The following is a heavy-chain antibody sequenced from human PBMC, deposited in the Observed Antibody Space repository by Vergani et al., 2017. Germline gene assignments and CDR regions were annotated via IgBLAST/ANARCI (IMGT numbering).Heavy chain of an antibody. CDR2: VSTSSSYI. V-gene: IGHV3-21*01. CDR1: EFSFSSYS. J-gene: IGHJ2*01. CDR3: ARGGAFWSDWYFDI. D-gene: IGHD3-3*01. Sequence: EVQLMESGGGLVKPGGSLRLSCAASEFSFSSYSMNWVRRAPGKGLEWVSSVSTSSSYIYYADSVRGRFTISRDNAKNSLFLQMNSLRAEDTAVYYCARGGAFWSDWYFDIWGRGTLVTVSS.